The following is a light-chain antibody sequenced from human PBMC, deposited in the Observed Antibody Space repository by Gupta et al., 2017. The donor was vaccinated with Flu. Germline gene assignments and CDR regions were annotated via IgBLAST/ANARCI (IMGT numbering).Light chain of an antibody. J-gene: IGLJ3*02. Sequence: SSSNIGNNYVTWYQHLPGTAPKLLIFENNRRPSGIPDRFSGSKSGTSATLGITGLQTGDEANYYCGTWDDSLSAGVFGGGTKLTVL. CDR3: GTWDDSLSAGV. CDR1: SSNIGNNY. CDR2: ENN. V-gene: IGLV1-51*02.